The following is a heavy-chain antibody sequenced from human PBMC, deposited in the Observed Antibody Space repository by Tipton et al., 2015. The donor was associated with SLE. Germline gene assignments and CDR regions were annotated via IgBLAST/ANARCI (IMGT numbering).Heavy chain of an antibody. CDR3: AKIAAAGTDAFDI. V-gene: IGHV4-34*01. D-gene: IGHD6-13*01. Sequence: SRVTISVDTPKNQFSLKLSSVTAADTAVYYCAKIAAAGTDAFDIWGQGTMVTVSS. J-gene: IGHJ3*02.